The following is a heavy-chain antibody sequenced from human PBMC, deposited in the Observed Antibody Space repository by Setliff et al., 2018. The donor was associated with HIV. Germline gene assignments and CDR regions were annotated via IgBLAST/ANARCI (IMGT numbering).Heavy chain of an antibody. CDR3: ARSLTKQLVLGTSGEYYFDS. V-gene: IGHV4-39*07. CDR1: GDSISSNNYY. D-gene: IGHD6-13*01. Sequence: SETLSLTCTVSGDSISSNNYYWAWIRQSPGKGLEWIGCIFYGGSTKYSPSLTSRVSISPDPSTKQVSLRLRSVTAADTAVYYCARSLTKQLVLGTSGEYYFDSWGLGALVTVSS. J-gene: IGHJ4*02. CDR2: IFYGGST.